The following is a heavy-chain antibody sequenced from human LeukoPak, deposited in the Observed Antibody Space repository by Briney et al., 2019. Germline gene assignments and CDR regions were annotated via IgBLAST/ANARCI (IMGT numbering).Heavy chain of an antibody. CDR3: ASIYCSSTSCYGFDY. Sequence: SQTLSLTCTVSGGSICSGDYYWSWIRQPPGKGLEWIGYIYYSGSTYYNPSLKSRVTISVDTSKNQFSLKLSSVTAADTAVYYCASIYCSSTSCYGFDYWGQGTLVTVSS. J-gene: IGHJ4*02. CDR1: GGSICSGDYY. CDR2: IYYSGST. V-gene: IGHV4-30-4*01. D-gene: IGHD2-2*01.